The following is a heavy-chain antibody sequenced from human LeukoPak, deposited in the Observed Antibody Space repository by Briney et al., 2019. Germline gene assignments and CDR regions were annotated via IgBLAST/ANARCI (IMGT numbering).Heavy chain of an antibody. J-gene: IGHJ3*02. CDR1: GFIFGGYT. CDR2: ISPSGGNR. V-gene: IGHV3-48*04. D-gene: IGHD6-19*01. CDR3: ASRRSGWPDDAFDI. Sequence: GGSLRLSCVGSGFIFGGYTMNWVRQAPGKGLEWLSYISPSGGNRFYADSVKGRLTISRDNAKNSVFLQMNDLRAGDTALYYCASRRSGWPDDAFDIWGQGTMVIVTS.